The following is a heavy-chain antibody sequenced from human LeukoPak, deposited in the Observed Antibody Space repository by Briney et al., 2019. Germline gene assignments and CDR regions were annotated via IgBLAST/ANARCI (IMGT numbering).Heavy chain of an antibody. CDR2: IRNDGSDK. Sequence: GGSLRLSCAASGFTFSSYGMHWVRQAPGKGLEWVAFIRNDGSDKYYADSVKGRFTISRDYSKNTLYLQMDSLRADDTAVYYCAKDSSDYYYNYWGQGTLVTVSS. CDR3: AKDSSDYYYNY. J-gene: IGHJ1*01. CDR1: GFTFSSYG. V-gene: IGHV3-30*02. D-gene: IGHD3-22*01.